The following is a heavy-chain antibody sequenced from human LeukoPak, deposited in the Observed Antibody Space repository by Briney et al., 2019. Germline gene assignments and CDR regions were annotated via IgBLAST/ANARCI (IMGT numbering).Heavy chain of an antibody. CDR1: GFTFSSYG. D-gene: IGHD5-12*01. J-gene: IGHJ4*02. Sequence: GGSLRLSCAASGFTFSSYGMHWVRQAPGKGLEWVAVISYDGSNKYYADSVKGRFTISRDNSKNTLFLQMTSLRAEDTAVYYCARPSYDEWLVTKRELDCWGQGTLVTVSS. V-gene: IGHV3-30*03. CDR3: ARPSYDEWLVTKRELDC. CDR2: ISYDGSNK.